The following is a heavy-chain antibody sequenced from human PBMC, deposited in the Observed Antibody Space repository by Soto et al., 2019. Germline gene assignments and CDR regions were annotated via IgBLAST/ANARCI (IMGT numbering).Heavy chain of an antibody. J-gene: IGHJ3*02. Sequence: EVQLLESGGGLVQPGGSLRLSCAASGFTFSSYAMSWVRQAPGKGLEWVSAISGSGGSTYYADSVKGRFTISRDNCKNTLYQQMNSLRAEDTSVYYCAKDILRFLEGLLPDAFDIWGQGTMVTVSS. CDR1: GFTFSSYA. CDR2: ISGSGGST. CDR3: AKDILRFLEGLLPDAFDI. V-gene: IGHV3-23*01. D-gene: IGHD3-3*01.